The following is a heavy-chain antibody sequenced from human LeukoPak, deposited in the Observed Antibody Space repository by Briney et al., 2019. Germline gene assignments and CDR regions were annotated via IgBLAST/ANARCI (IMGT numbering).Heavy chain of an antibody. CDR2: IIPIFGTA. Sequence: ASVKVSCKASGGTFSSYAISWVRQAPGQGLEWMGGIIPIFGTANYAQKFQGRVTITTDESTSTAYMELSSLRSEDTAVYYCAINVITMVRGVIRSQYYFDYWGQETLVTVSS. CDR1: GGTFSSYA. D-gene: IGHD3-10*01. CDR3: AINVITMVRGVIRSQYYFDY. J-gene: IGHJ4*02. V-gene: IGHV1-69*05.